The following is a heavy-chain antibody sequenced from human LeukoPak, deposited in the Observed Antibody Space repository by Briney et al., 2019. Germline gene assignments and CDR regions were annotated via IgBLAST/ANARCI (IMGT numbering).Heavy chain of an antibody. CDR3: AREVSGSYSNWFDP. D-gene: IGHD1-26*01. J-gene: IGHJ5*02. Sequence: GGSLRLSCAASGFTFSSYSMNWVRQAPGKGLEWVSSISSSSSYIYYADSVKGRFTISRDNAKNSLYLQMNSLRAEDTAVYYCAREVSGSYSNWFDPWGQGTLVTVSS. CDR1: GFTFSSYS. V-gene: IGHV3-21*01. CDR2: ISSSSSYI.